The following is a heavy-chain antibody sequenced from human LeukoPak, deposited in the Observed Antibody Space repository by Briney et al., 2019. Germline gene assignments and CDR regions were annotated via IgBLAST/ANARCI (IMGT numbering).Heavy chain of an antibody. J-gene: IGHJ4*02. V-gene: IGHV3-23*01. Sequence: AGGSLRLSCAASGFTFSSYAMSWVGQAPGKGLEGVSAISGSGGSTYYADSVKGRFTISRDNSKNTLYLQMNSLRAEDTAVYYCAKEARSGPGVFDYWGQGTLVTVSS. CDR3: AKEARSGPGVFDY. CDR1: GFTFSSYA. CDR2: ISGSGGST. D-gene: IGHD3-10*01.